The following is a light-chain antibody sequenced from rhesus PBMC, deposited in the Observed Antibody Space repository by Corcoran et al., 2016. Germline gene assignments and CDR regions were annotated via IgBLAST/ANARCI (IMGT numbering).Light chain of an antibody. V-gene: IGKV1-74*01. J-gene: IGKJ1*01. Sequence: DIQMTQSPSSLSASVGDRVTITCRASENVNSFLNWYQQKPGKAPKLLISEASTLRSGVPSRFSGSGSGTDYTFTISSLQPEDVATYYCQHGYGTPWTFGQGTKVEIK. CDR1: ENVNSF. CDR2: EAS. CDR3: QHGYGTPWT.